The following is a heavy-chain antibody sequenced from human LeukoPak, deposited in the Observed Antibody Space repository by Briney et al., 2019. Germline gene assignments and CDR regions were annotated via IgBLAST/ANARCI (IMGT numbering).Heavy chain of an antibody. CDR2: ISYDGSNK. CDR1: GFTFSSYG. J-gene: IGHJ4*02. CDR3: AKNLAVAGPFDY. V-gene: IGHV3-30*18. Sequence: QPGRSLRLSCAASGFTFSSYGMHWVRQAPGKGLEWVAVISYDGSNKYYADSVKGRFTISRDNSKNTLYLQMNSLRAEDTAVYYCAKNLAVAGPFDYRGQGTLVTVSS. D-gene: IGHD6-19*01.